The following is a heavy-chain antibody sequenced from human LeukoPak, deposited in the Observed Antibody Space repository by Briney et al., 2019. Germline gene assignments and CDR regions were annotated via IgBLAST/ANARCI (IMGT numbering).Heavy chain of an antibody. J-gene: IGHJ3*02. CDR3: AKGLAHGSYYAFDI. V-gene: IGHV3-23*01. Sequence: GGSLRLSCAVSGFTFSSYAMNWVRQAPGKGLEWVSDISGSGGSTNYADSVKGRFTISRDSPRNTLYLLMDSPRAEDTAVYYCAKGLAHGSYYAFDIWGQGTMVTVSS. CDR1: GFTFSSYA. D-gene: IGHD3-10*01. CDR2: ISGSGGST.